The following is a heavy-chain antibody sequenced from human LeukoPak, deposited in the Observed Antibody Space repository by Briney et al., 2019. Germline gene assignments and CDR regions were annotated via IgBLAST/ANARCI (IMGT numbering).Heavy chain of an antibody. J-gene: IGHJ4*02. CDR2: IYYSGST. V-gene: IGHV4-59*01. D-gene: IGHD6-13*01. CDR1: GGSISSYY. CDR3: ARAPLSAAGTAVDY. Sequence: KPSETLSLTCTVSGGSISSYYWSWIRQPPGKGLEWIGYIYYSGSTNYNPSLKSRVTISVDTSKNQFSLKLSSVTAADTAVYYCARAPLSAAGTAVDYWGQGTLVTVSS.